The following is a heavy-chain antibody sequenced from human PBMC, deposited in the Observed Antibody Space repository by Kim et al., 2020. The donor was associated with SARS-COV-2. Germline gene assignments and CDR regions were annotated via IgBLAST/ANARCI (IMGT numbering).Heavy chain of an antibody. CDR1: GGSFSGYY. Sequence: SETLSLTCAVYGGSFSGYYWSWIRQPPGKGLEWIGEINHSGSTNYNPSLKSRVTISVDTSKNQFSLKLSSVTAADTAVYYCARQIPSWPTYYYDSSGYYYSRYYYYYGMDVWGQGTTVTVSS. J-gene: IGHJ6*02. CDR3: ARQIPSWPTYYYDSSGYYYSRYYYYYGMDV. CDR2: INHSGST. D-gene: IGHD3-22*01. V-gene: IGHV4-34*01.